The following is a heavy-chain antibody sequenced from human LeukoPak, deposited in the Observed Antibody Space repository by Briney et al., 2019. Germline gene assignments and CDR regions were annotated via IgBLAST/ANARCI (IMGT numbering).Heavy chain of an antibody. Sequence: ASVKVSCKASGYTFTGYYMHWVRQAPGQGLEWMGWINPNSGGTNYAQKFQGRVTMTRDTSISTAYMELSRLRSDDTAVYYCARGRYSSSWYVVSGLGSYMDVWGKGTTVTVSS. D-gene: IGHD6-13*01. CDR3: ARGRYSSSWYVVSGLGSYMDV. CDR1: GYTFTGYY. V-gene: IGHV1-2*02. J-gene: IGHJ6*03. CDR2: INPNSGGT.